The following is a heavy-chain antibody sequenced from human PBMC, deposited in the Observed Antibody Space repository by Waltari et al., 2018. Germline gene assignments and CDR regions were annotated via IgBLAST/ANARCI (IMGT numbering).Heavy chain of an antibody. D-gene: IGHD3-10*01. V-gene: IGHV2-5*02. J-gene: IGHJ4*02. CDR3: AYLGSHSGEFDY. CDR1: GFSLNTDGEG. Sequence: QITLKESGPTLVKPTQTLTLTCSFSGFSLNTDGEGVGWVRQTPGKALDWLALIYWDDDQRYSPSLKTRLSIARDASKNQVVLTMTDMDPVDTATYFCAYLGSHSGEFDYWGQGILVTVSS. CDR2: IYWDDDQ.